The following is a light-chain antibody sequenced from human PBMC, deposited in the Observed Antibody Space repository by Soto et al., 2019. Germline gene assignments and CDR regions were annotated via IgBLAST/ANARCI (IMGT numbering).Light chain of an antibody. J-gene: IGLJ1*01. Sequence: QSALTQPPSASGTPGQRVTISCSGSSSNIGSNYVYWYQQLPGTAPKLLIYRNNQRPSGVPDRFSGSKSGTSASLAISGLQSEDEADYYCAAWDDSLNGYYVFGTGTKVTVL. V-gene: IGLV1-47*01. CDR1: SSNIGSNY. CDR3: AAWDDSLNGYYV. CDR2: RNN.